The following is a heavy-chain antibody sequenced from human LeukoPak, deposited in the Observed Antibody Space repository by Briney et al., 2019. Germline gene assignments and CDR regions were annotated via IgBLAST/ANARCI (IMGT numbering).Heavy chain of an antibody. Sequence: KTGGSLRLSCAASGFTFSDYYMSWIRQAPGKGLEWVSYISSSGSTIYYADSVKGRFTISRDNAKNSLYLQMNSLRAEDTAVYYCARDEHDYGDYNDYWGQGTLVTVSS. CDR3: ARDEHDYGDYNDY. J-gene: IGHJ4*02. D-gene: IGHD4-17*01. V-gene: IGHV3-11*01. CDR2: ISSSGSTI. CDR1: GFTFSDYY.